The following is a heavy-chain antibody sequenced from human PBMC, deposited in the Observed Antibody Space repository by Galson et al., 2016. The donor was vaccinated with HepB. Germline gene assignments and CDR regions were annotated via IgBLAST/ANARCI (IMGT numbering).Heavy chain of an antibody. CDR1: GYTFTSYQ. D-gene: IGHD3-3*01. CDR3: ARERGYLRIAISGVATEGFGMDV. J-gene: IGHJ6*02. V-gene: IGHV1-46*01. CDR2: INPRGGDT. Sequence: SVKVSCKAFGYTFTSYQLHWVRQAPGQGLEWMGVINPRGGDTNYVQKFRGRVTVTSDTSTNTVYLEMSSLRAEDTAVYYCARERGYLRIAISGVATEGFGMDVWGQGTTVTVSS.